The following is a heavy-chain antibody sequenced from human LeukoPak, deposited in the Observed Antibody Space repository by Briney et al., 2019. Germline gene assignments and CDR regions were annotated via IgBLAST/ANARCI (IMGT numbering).Heavy chain of an antibody. J-gene: IGHJ4*02. Sequence: SETLSLTCTVSGYSISSGYYWGWIRQPPGKGLEWFGSIYYSGSSYYNPSLKTRATISVDTSGNQFSLKLTSVTAADTAVYYCARGYVFCTNGVCPFDYWGQGTLVTVSS. CDR1: GYSISSGYY. V-gene: IGHV4-38-2*02. D-gene: IGHD2-8*01. CDR2: IYYSGSS. CDR3: ARGYVFCTNGVCPFDY.